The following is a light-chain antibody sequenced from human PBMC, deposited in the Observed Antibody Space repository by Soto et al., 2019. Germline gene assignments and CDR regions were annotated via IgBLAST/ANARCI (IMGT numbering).Light chain of an antibody. CDR3: CSYAGSNIPLI. CDR1: SSDVGNYNF. CDR2: AVS. V-gene: IGLV2-23*02. Sequence: QSALTQPASVSGSPGQSITVSFTGTSSDVGNYNFVSWYQQHPGKAPKLMIYAVSKRPSGVSNRFSGSKSGNTASLTISGLQAEEAADYYCCSYAGSNIPLIFGTGTKLTVL. J-gene: IGLJ1*01.